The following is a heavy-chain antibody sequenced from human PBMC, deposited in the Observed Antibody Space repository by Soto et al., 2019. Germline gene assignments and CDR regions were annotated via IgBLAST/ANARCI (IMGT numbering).Heavy chain of an antibody. J-gene: IGHJ5*02. CDR1: GFTFTDYD. V-gene: IGHV3-11*01. CDR3: TRPCRYCNGGGPGNWFDP. Sequence: PGGSLRLACATSGFTFTDYDMSWIRQAPGKGLEWVSYISYSGTTLYYADSVRGRFAISRDNAEKSLYLHMNSLRAEDTAVYYCTRPCRYCNGGGPGNWFDPWGQGTLVTVSS. CDR2: ISYSGTTL. D-gene: IGHD2-8*02.